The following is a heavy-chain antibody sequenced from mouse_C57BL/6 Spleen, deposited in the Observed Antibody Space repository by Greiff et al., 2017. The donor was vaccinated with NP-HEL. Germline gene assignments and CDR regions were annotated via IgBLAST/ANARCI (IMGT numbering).Heavy chain of an antibody. D-gene: IGHD2-3*01. Sequence: QVQLQQSGAELVMPGASVKLSCKASGYTFTSYWMHWVKQRPGQGLEWIGEIDPSDSYTNYNQKFKGKSTLTVDKSSSTAYMQLSSLTSEDSAVYYCARRVYDGYPYWYFDVWGTGTTVTVSS. J-gene: IGHJ1*03. CDR1: GYTFTSYW. CDR2: IDPSDSYT. CDR3: ARRVYDGYPYWYFDV. V-gene: IGHV1-69*01.